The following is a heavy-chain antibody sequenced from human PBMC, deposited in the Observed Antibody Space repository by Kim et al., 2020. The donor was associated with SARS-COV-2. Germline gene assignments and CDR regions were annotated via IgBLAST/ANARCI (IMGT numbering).Heavy chain of an antibody. J-gene: IGHJ6*02. CDR3: TTQYCGGTSCYATNYYGLDV. V-gene: IGHV3-15*01. D-gene: IGHD2-2*01. CDR1: GFIFPNAW. CDR2: IKSKTDSGTA. Sequence: GVSLRLSCAASGFIFPNAWMHWVRQAPGKGLEWVGRIKSKTDSGTADYAAPVKGRFTISRDDLKSTLYVQMNSLKVEDTAVYYCTTQYCGGTSCYATNYYGLDVWGQGTMVAVSS.